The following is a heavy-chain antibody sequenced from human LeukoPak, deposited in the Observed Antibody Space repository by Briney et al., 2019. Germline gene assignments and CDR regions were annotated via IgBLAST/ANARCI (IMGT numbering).Heavy chain of an antibody. Sequence: GGSLRLSCAASGFIFSSYSMSWVRQAPGKGLEWVSVITGSGGNTYYADSVKGRFTISKDNSKNTVYLQMSSLRVDDTAVYYCAKAASRSWPSYYYGMDVWGQRTTVTVSS. CDR3: AKAASRSWPSYYYGMDV. V-gene: IGHV3-23*01. CDR2: ITGSGGNT. J-gene: IGHJ6*02. CDR1: GFIFSSYS. D-gene: IGHD6-13*01.